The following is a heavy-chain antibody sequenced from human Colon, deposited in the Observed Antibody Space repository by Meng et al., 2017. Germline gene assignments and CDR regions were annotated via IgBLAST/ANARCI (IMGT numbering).Heavy chain of an antibody. CDR3: ARANFDFYYFDS. CDR2: VSGSGGTM. CDR1: EFSFSSYE. V-gene: IGHV3-48*03. J-gene: IGHJ4*02. Sequence: GESLKISCVGSEFSFSSYEMTWVRQAPGKGLEWVAYVSGSGGTMYYADSVKGRFTISRDNAKSSLYLQMNSLRAEDTGVYYCARANFDFYYFDSWGQGTQVTVS.